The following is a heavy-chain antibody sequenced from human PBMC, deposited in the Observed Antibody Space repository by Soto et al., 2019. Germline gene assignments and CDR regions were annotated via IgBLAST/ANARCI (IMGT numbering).Heavy chain of an antibody. V-gene: IGHV4-59*08. Sequence: PSGTLSLTCTVSGGSISSYYWSWIRQPPGKGLEWIGYIYYSGRTNYDPSLKSRVTISVDTSKNQFSLKLSSVTAADTAVYYCARSAKDIVVVPAAIWGQGTLVPVSS. CDR1: GGSISSYY. D-gene: IGHD2-2*01. CDR3: ARSAKDIVVVPAAI. CDR2: IYYSGRT. J-gene: IGHJ4*02.